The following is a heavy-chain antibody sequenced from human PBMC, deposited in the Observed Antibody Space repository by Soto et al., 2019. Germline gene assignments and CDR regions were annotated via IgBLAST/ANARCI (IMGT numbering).Heavy chain of an antibody. Sequence: PGGSLRLSCAASEFTVSSNYMSWVRQAPGKGLEWLSVIYTDDSTYYADSVKGRFTISRHNSKNTLYLQMNSLRAEDTAVYYCTSGTSGRSGPLDWGQGTLVNVSS. V-gene: IGHV3-53*04. CDR2: IYTDDST. CDR3: TSGTSGRSGPLD. CDR1: EFTVSSNY. D-gene: IGHD2-15*01. J-gene: IGHJ4*02.